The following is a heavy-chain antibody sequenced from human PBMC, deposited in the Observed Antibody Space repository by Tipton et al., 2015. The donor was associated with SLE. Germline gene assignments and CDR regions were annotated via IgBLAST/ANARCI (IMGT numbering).Heavy chain of an antibody. CDR3: AKDRRAAGTRDSHGFDY. CDR2: ISWNSGDI. CDR1: GFIIDDYA. V-gene: IGHV3-9*01. Sequence: SLRLSCVASGFIIDDYAMHWVRQVPGKGLEWVSGISWNSGDIGYVDSVKGRFTISRDNSKNTLYLQMKSLRAEDTAVYYCAKDRRAAGTRDSHGFDYWGQGTLVTASS. D-gene: IGHD6-13*01. J-gene: IGHJ4*02.